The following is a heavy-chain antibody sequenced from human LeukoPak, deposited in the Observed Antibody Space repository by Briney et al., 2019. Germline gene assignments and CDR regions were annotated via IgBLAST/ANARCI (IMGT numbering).Heavy chain of an antibody. D-gene: IGHD6-13*01. CDR3: ARSEYSSTWNYYYYYMDV. Sequence: GESLKISCKGSGYSFTNYWIGWVRQMPGKGLEWMGIIYPGGSDTRYSPPFQGQVTMSADKSISTAYLQWSSLKASDTAMYYCARSEYSSTWNYYYYYMDVWGKGTTVTVSS. CDR1: GYSFTNYW. J-gene: IGHJ6*03. CDR2: IYPGGSDT. V-gene: IGHV5-51*01.